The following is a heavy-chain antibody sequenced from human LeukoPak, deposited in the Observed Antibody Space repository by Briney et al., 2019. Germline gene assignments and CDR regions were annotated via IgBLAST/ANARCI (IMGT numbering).Heavy chain of an antibody. V-gene: IGHV1-18*01. CDR3: ARYCGGDCYSIFDY. J-gene: IGHJ4*02. Sequence: ASVKVSCKASGYTFTSYGISWVRQAPGQGLEWMGWISAYNGNTNYAQKLQGRVTMTTDTSTSTAYMELRSLRSDDTAVYCCARYCGGDCYSIFDYWGQGTLVTVSS. CDR2: ISAYNGNT. D-gene: IGHD2-21*01. CDR1: GYTFTSYG.